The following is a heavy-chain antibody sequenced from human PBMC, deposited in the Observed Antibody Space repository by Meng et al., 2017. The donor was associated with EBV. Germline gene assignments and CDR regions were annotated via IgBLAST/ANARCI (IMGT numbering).Heavy chain of an antibody. CDR2: INHSGST. D-gene: IGHD5-24*01. J-gene: IGHJ4*02. CDR1: GGSFSGYY. V-gene: IGHV4-34*01. CDR3: ARGRWLQPGSYFDY. Sequence: GQLQHGGAGLFKPSSPLSLPCAVYGGSFSGYYWSWIRQPPGKGLEWIGEINHSGSTNYNPSLKSRVTISVDTSKNQFSLKLSSVTAADTAVYYCARGRWLQPGSYFDYWGQGTLVTVSS.